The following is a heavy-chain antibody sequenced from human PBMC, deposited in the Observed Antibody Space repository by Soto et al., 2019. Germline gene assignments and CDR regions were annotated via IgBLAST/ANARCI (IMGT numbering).Heavy chain of an antibody. CDR2: IYHSGST. D-gene: IGHD1-26*01. V-gene: IGHV4-38-2*01. CDR3: ARGSGSYLYYYYGMDV. J-gene: IGHJ6*02. CDR1: GYSISSGYY. Sequence: PSETLSLTCAVSGYSISSGYYWGWIRQPPGKGLEWIGSIYHSGSTYYNPSLKSRVTISVDTSKNQSSLKLSSVTAADTAVYYCARGSGSYLYYYYGMDVWGQGATVTVYS.